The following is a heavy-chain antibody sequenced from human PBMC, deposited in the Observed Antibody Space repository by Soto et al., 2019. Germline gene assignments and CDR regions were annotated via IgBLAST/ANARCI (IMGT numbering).Heavy chain of an antibody. J-gene: IGHJ4*02. CDR2: IKQDGSEK. Sequence: EVQLVESGGGLVQPGGSLRLSGAAFGFTFSNFGRSWVRQAPGKGLEWVANIKQDGSEKYYVDSVKGRFTISRDNAKNSLYLQMNSLRAEDTAVYYCARGPFDYWGQGTLVTVSS. CDR1: GFTFSNFG. V-gene: IGHV3-7*01. CDR3: ARGPFDY.